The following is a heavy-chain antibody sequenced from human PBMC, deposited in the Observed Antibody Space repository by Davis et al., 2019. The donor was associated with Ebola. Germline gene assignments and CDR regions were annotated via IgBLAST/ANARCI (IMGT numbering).Heavy chain of an antibody. D-gene: IGHD3-9*01. CDR2: INWNGGSS. Sequence: GESLKISCAASGFTFDDYAMTWVRQAPGKGLEWVSGINWNGGSSGYADSVKGRFTISRDNAKNSLFLQMNSLRAEDTACYHCARVNAMTGYSRFDSWGQGTLVTVSS. V-gene: IGHV3-20*01. CDR3: ARVNAMTGYSRFDS. CDR1: GFTFDDYA. J-gene: IGHJ5*01.